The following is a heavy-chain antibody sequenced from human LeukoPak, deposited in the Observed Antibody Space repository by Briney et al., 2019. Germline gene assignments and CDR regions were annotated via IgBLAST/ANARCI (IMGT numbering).Heavy chain of an antibody. CDR2: ISIYNDYT. V-gene: IGHV1-18*01. CDR3: ARDCNPRIWWALVVTPYDAFDI. CDR1: GYTFTNYR. Sequence: GASVKVSCKASGYTFTNYRISWVRQVPGQGLEWMGWISIYNDYTNYAQRLQGRVTMTTDTSTSTAYMELRSLRSEDTAVYYCARDCNPRIWWALVVTPYDAFDIWGQGTMVTVSS. D-gene: IGHD3-22*01. J-gene: IGHJ3*02.